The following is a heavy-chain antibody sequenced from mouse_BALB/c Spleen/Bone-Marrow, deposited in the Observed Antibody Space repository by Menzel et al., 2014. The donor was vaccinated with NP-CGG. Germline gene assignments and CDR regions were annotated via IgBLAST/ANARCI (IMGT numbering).Heavy chain of an antibody. Sequence: DVMLVESGGGLVQPGGSRKLSCAASGFTFGSFGMHWVRQTPEKGLEWVAYISSGSSTIYYADTVKGRFTISRDNPKNTLFLQVTSLRSEDTAMYYCTRGGNWDDFDYWGQGTTLTVSS. CDR2: ISSGSSTI. V-gene: IGHV5-17*02. CDR3: TRGGNWDDFDY. J-gene: IGHJ2*01. D-gene: IGHD4-1*01. CDR1: GFTFGSFG.